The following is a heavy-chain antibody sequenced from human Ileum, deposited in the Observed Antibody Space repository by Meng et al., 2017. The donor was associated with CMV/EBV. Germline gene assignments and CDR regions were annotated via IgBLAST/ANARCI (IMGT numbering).Heavy chain of an antibody. CDR2: INWNGGST. D-gene: IGHD2-2*01. V-gene: IGHV3-20*04. CDR3: ARAGFCSTTSCYSWVPRNGMDV. J-gene: IGHJ6*02. Sequence: GESLKISCAGSGFTFSIYEMNWVRQTPGKGLEWVSGINWNGGSTGYADSVKGRFTISRDNAKNSLYLQMNTLTAEDTAFYYCARAGFCSTTSCYSWVPRNGMDVWGQGTTVTVSS. CDR1: GFTFSIYE.